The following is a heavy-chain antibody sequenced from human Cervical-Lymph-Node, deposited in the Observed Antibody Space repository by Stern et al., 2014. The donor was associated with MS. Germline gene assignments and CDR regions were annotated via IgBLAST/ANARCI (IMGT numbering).Heavy chain of an antibody. D-gene: IGHD2-2*01. Sequence: EVQLVESGGGLVKPGGSLRLSGAASGFTFSNAWMSWVRQAPGKGLGGVGRIKSKTDGGTTDYAAPVKGRFTISRDDSKNTLYLQMNSLKTEDTAVYYCTTEREDIVVVPAASWGQGTLVTVSS. V-gene: IGHV3-15*01. CDR1: GFTFSNAW. J-gene: IGHJ4*02. CDR2: IKSKTDGGTT. CDR3: TTEREDIVVVPAAS.